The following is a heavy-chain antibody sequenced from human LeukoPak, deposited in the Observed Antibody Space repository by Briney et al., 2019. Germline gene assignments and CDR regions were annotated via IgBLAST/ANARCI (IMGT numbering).Heavy chain of an antibody. D-gene: IGHD6-19*01. CDR2: INANSGTT. Sequence: GGSLRLSCAASGFAFSFYAMSWLRQPPGKGLEWVSTINANSGTTSYAASVRGRFTISRDNAKNSLYLQMNSLRAEDTAVYYCARESTGWYAFDIWGQGTMVTVSS. CDR1: GFAFSFYA. CDR3: ARESTGWYAFDI. J-gene: IGHJ3*02. V-gene: IGHV3-23*01.